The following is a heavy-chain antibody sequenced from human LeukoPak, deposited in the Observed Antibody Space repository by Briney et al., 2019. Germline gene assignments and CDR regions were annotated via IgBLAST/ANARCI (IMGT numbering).Heavy chain of an antibody. CDR1: GFTFSSYA. Sequence: GGSLRLSCAASGFTFSSYAMSWVRQAPGKGLEWVLVIYSSGTTYYADSVKGRFTISRDNSKNTLYLQMNSLRVEDTAVYYCAREGPSLYDRGAIDIWGQGTMVTVSS. J-gene: IGHJ3*02. CDR2: IYSSGTT. CDR3: AREGPSLYDRGAIDI. D-gene: IGHD3-22*01. V-gene: IGHV3-66*01.